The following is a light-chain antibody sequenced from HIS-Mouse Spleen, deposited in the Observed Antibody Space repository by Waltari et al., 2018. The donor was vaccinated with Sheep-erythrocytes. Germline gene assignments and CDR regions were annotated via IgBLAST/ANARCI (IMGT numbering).Light chain of an antibody. CDR3: QQSYSTPQFT. V-gene: IGKV1-39*01. J-gene: IGKJ3*01. Sequence: DIQMTQSPSSLSASVGDRVTITCRSSQSISSYLNRYQQKPGKAPKLMIYAASSLQSWVPSRFSGSASGTDFTLTISSLQPEDFATYYCQQSYSTPQFTFGPGTKVDIK. CDR1: QSISSY. CDR2: AAS.